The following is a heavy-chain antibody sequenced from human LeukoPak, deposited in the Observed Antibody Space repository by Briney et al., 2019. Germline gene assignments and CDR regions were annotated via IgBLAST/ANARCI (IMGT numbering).Heavy chain of an antibody. CDR3: TRYPRHFDS. CDR1: RFTFSDSY. CDR2: ISGSGHDI. J-gene: IGHJ5*01. Sequence: GGSLRLSCAASRFTFSDSYMTWVRQAPGKGVEWVAYISGSGHDINYSDSVKGRFTISRDNAKNSLYLQMSSLRVEDTAVYYCTRYPRHFDSCGQGTLVTVSS. V-gene: IGHV3-11*04. D-gene: IGHD6-6*01.